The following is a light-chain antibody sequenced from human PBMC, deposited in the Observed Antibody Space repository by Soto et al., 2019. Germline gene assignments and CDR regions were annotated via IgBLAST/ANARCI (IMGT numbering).Light chain of an antibody. Sequence: QSALTQPASVSGSPGQSITISCTGTSSDIGAYDYVSWYQQSPGKAPKLIIYEVSNRPSGVSNRFSGSKSGDTASLTISGLQAEDEADYYCISYTTPNTLIFGGGTKLTVL. CDR2: EVS. CDR3: ISYTTPNTLI. CDR1: SSDIGAYDY. V-gene: IGLV2-14*01. J-gene: IGLJ2*01.